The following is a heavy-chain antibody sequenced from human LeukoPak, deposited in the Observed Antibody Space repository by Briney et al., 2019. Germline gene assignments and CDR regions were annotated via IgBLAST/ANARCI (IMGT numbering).Heavy chain of an antibody. V-gene: IGHV3-23*01. CDR2: ISGGSGNR. CDR3: AKSADGSGSYYFPSFDY. J-gene: IGHJ4*02. Sequence: GGSLRLSCAASGFTFSSYSMNWVRQAPGKGLEWVSGISGGSGNRDYGDSVKGRFTISRDNSKSILFLQMSGLRAEDTAVYFCAKSADGSGSYYFPSFDYWGQGTLVTVSS. D-gene: IGHD3-10*01. CDR1: GFTFSSYS.